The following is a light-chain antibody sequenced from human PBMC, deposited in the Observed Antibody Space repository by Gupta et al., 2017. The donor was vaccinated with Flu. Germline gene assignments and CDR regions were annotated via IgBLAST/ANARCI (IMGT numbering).Light chain of an antibody. V-gene: IGKV4-1*01. CDR2: WAS. J-gene: IGKJ2*01. Sequence: SLGERATINCRSSQSILYSSDNKNYLAWYQQKPGQPPKLLFYWASTRASGVPDRFSGSGSGTGFSLTISSLQAEDVAVYYCQQYDSTPYTFGQGTKVEVK. CDR3: QQYDSTPYT. CDR1: QSILYSSDNKNY.